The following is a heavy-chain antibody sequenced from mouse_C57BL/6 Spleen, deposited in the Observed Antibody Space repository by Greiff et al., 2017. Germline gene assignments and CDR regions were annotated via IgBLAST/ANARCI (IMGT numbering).Heavy chain of an antibody. D-gene: IGHD2-3*01. V-gene: IGHV5-4*03. CDR3: ARDGGRGFAY. CDR1: GFTFSSYA. J-gene: IGHJ3*01. Sequence: EVKLMESGGGLVKPGGSLKLSCAASGFTFSSYAMSWVRQTPEKRLEWVATISDGGSYTYYPDNVKGRFTISRDNAKNNLYLQMSHLKSEDTAMYYCARDGGRGFAYWGQGTLVTVSA. CDR2: ISDGGSYT.